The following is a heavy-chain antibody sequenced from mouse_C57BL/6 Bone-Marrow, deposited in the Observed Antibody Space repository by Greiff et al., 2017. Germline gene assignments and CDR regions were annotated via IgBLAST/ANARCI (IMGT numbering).Heavy chain of an antibody. Sequence: VQLQQSGAELVRPGASVKLSCTASGFNIKDDYMHWVKQRPEQGLEWIGWIDPENGDTEYASKFQGKATIPADPSSNTAYLQLSSLTSEDTAVYYCTKDDYDVCAMDYWGQGTSVTVSS. CDR2: IDPENGDT. J-gene: IGHJ4*01. CDR1: GFNIKDDY. D-gene: IGHD2-4*01. V-gene: IGHV14-4*01. CDR3: TKDDYDVCAMDY.